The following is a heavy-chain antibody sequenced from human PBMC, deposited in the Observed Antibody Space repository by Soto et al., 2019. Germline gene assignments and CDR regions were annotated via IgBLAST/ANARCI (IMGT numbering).Heavy chain of an antibody. CDR3: ARPRTSDWAYDI. CDR1: GFTFSSYW. Sequence: EVQLVESGGGLVQPGGSLRLSCAASGFTFSSYWMHWVRQAPGKGLMWVSRIKTDGTDTHYADSVKGRFTISRDNVKNTLYLQMNSLRGEDTAVYYCARPRTSDWAYDIWGQGTMVIVSS. J-gene: IGHJ3*02. V-gene: IGHV3-74*01. CDR2: IKTDGTDT. D-gene: IGHD3-9*01.